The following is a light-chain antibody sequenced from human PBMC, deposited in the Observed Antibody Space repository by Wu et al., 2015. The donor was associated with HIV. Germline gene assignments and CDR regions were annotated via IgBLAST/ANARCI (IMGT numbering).Light chain of an antibody. CDR3: QHYSSYFFYS. Sequence: DIQLIQSPSTLSASVGDRVTITCRASQSLSNWLAWYQQKPGKAPKLLIYKTSTLQSGVPARFSGSRSGTEFTLTISSLQPDDFATYHCQHYSSYFFYSFGQGTKLEIK. CDR1: QSLSNW. CDR2: KTS. J-gene: IGKJ2*03. V-gene: IGKV1-5*03.